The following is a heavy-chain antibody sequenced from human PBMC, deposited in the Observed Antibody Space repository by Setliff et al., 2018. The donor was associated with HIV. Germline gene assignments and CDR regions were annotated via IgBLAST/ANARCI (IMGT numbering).Heavy chain of an antibody. Sequence: SETLSLTCTVSGDSISSSYYWTWIRQPPGKGLEWIGYIYTSGSTNYNPSLKNRVTIAVDTSKNQFSLRLSSVTAADTAVYYCARGYSSSWYDSWGQGTLVTVSS. J-gene: IGHJ5*01. CDR2: IYTSGST. CDR1: GDSISSSYY. D-gene: IGHD6-13*01. CDR3: ARGYSSSWYDS. V-gene: IGHV4-4*08.